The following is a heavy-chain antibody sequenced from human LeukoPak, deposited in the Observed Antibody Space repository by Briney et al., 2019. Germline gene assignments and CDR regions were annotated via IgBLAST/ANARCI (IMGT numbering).Heavy chain of an antibody. CDR1: GYSISSGYD. CDR2: IYYRRTT. D-gene: IGHD3-10*01. Sequence: SETLSLTCTVSGYSISSGYDWGWIRQPPGKGLEWIGSIYYRRTTYYNPSLKSRVTISVDTSKNQFSLRLSSMTAADTALYYCARHREFFDYWGQGTLVTVSS. J-gene: IGHJ4*02. V-gene: IGHV4-38-2*02. CDR3: ARHREFFDY.